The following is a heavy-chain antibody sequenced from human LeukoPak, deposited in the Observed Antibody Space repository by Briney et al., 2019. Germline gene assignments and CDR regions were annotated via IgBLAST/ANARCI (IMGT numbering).Heavy chain of an antibody. CDR1: EFTFSSYG. J-gene: IGHJ4*02. CDR2: ISGSGGTT. V-gene: IGHV3-23*01. CDR3: AKTNGYYSD. D-gene: IGHD3-22*01. Sequence: GGSLRLSCAASEFTFSSYGMNWVRQAPGKGLGWVSGISGSGGTTCYADSVKGRFTISRDNSKNSLSLQVSSLRAEDTAVYYCAKTNGYYSDWGQGTLVTVSS.